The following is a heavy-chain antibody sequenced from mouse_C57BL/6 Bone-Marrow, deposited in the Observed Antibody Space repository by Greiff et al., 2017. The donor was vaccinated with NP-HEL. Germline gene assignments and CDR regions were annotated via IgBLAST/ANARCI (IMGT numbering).Heavy chain of an antibody. CDR3: ARDEGLGAMDY. J-gene: IGHJ4*01. V-gene: IGHV3-6*01. Sequence: EVQLQESGPGLVKPSQSLSLTCSVTGYSITSGYYWNWIRQFPGNKLEWMGYISYDGSNNYNPSLKNRISITRDTSKNQFFLKLNSVTTEDTATYYCARDEGLGAMDYWGQGTSVTVSS. D-gene: IGHD4-1*01. CDR2: ISYDGSN. CDR1: GYSITSGYY.